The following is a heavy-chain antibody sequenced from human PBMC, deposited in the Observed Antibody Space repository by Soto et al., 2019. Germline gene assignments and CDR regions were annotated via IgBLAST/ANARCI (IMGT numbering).Heavy chain of an antibody. CDR3: ASSTGGGYYYYYGMDV. Sequence: SQTLSLTCAISGDSVSSNSAAWNWIRQSPSRGHEWLGRTYYRSKWYNDYAVSVKRRITINPDTSKNQFSLQLNSVTPEDTAVYYCASSTGGGYYYYYGMDVWGQGTTVTVSS. CDR1: GDSVSSNSAA. V-gene: IGHV6-1*01. J-gene: IGHJ6*02. D-gene: IGHD3-16*01. CDR2: TYYRSKWYN.